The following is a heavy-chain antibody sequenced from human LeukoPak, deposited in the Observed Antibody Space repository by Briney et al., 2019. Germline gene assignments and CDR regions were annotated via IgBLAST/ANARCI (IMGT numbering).Heavy chain of an antibody. CDR3: ARGGSSWYPDAFDI. J-gene: IGHJ3*02. V-gene: IGHV1-18*01. D-gene: IGHD6-13*01. Sequence: GASVKVSCKASGYTFTTYGLSWVRQAPGQGLEWMGWISAYNGNTKYAQKLQGRVTMTADTSTSTSYMELRSLRSDDTAVYYCARGGSSWYPDAFDIWGQGTMVTVSS. CDR1: GYTFTTYG. CDR2: ISAYNGNT.